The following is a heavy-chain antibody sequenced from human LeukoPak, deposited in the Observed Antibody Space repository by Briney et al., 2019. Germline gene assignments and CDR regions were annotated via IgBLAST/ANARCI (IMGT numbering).Heavy chain of an antibody. CDR2: IYYSGST. J-gene: IGHJ2*01. V-gene: IGHV4-39*01. Sequence: KPSETLSLTCIVSGGSISSSRFYWGWIRQPPGKGLEWIGTIYYSGSTYYNPSLKSRVTISADTSKNQFSLNLSSVTAADTGVYYCARHVSSDLRIVVVTSDWYFDRWGRGTLVTVS. CDR1: GGSISSSRFY. D-gene: IGHD2-21*02. CDR3: ARHVSSDLRIVVVTSDWYFDR.